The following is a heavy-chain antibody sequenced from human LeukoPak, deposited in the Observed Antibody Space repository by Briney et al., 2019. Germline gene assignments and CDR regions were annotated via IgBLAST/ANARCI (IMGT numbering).Heavy chain of an antibody. CDR1: GFTFSSYA. Sequence: GGSLRLSCAASGFTFSSYAMSWVRQAPGKGLEWVSAISGSGGSTYYADSVKGRFTISRDSSKNTLYLQMNSLRAEDTAVYYCAKELRITMIVVLGRGFDYWGQGTLVTVSS. J-gene: IGHJ4*02. D-gene: IGHD3-22*01. V-gene: IGHV3-23*01. CDR2: ISGSGGST. CDR3: AKELRITMIVVLGRGFDY.